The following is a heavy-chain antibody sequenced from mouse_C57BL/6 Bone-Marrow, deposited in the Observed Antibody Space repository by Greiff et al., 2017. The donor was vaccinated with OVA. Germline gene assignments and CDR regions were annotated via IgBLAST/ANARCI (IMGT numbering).Heavy chain of an antibody. CDR3: ARDGYPWYFDV. V-gene: IGHV5-12*01. CDR1: GFTFSDYY. Sequence: EVKLVESGGGLVQPGGSLKLSCAASGFTFSDYYMYWVRQTPEKRLEWVAYISNGGGSTYYPDTVKGRFTISRDNAKNTLYLQMSRLKSEDTAMYYCARDGYPWYFDVWGTGTTVTVSS. J-gene: IGHJ1*03. D-gene: IGHD2-3*01. CDR2: ISNGGGST.